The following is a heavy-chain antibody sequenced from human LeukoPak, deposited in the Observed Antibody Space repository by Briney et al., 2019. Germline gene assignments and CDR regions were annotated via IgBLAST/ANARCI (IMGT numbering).Heavy chain of an antibody. CDR2: ISSSSSTI. Sequence: GGSLRLSCAASGFTFSSYSMNWVHQAPGKGLEWVSYISSSSSTIYYADSVKGRFTISRDNAKNSLYLQMNSLRAEDTAVYYCARDEIQLWSVPFDYWGQGTLVTVSS. D-gene: IGHD5-18*01. J-gene: IGHJ4*02. V-gene: IGHV3-48*01. CDR3: ARDEIQLWSVPFDY. CDR1: GFTFSSYS.